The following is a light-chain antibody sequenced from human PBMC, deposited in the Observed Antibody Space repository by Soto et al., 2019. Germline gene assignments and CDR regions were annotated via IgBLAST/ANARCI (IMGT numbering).Light chain of an antibody. CDR2: DVS. CDR1: SSDVGGYNY. CDR3: CSYAGSFWV. Sequence: QSALTQPRSVSGSPGQSVTISCTGTSSDVGGYNYVSWYQQHPGKAPKLMIYDVSKRPSGVPDRFSGSKSGNTASLTISGLQAEDEADYYRCSYAGSFWVFGGGTQLTVL. J-gene: IGLJ3*02. V-gene: IGLV2-11*01.